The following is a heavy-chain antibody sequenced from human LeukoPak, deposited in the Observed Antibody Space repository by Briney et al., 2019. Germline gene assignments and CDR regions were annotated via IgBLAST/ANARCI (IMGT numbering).Heavy chain of an antibody. CDR1: GDSFTSYW. CDR3: ARANPQQLVPDY. J-gene: IGHJ4*02. CDR2: MDPSDSYT. D-gene: IGHD6-13*01. V-gene: IGHV5-10-1*01. Sequence: GESLKISCRGSGDSFTSYWTSWGRRMPGKSLEGMGRMDPSDSYTNYSPSVQGHVTISADKSISTAYLQWSSLKASDTAMYYCARANPQQLVPDYWGQGTLVTVSS.